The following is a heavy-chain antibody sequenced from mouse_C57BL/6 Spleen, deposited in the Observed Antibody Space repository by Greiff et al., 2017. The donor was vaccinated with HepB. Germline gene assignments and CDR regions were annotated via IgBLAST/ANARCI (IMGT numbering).Heavy chain of an antibody. CDR1: GYTFTSYW. J-gene: IGHJ4*01. CDR2: IDPSDSYT. Sequence: QVQLQQPGAELVKPGASVKLSCKASGYTFTSYWMQWVKQRPGQGLEWIGEIDPSDSYTNYNQKLKGKATLTVDTSSSTAYMQLSSLTSEDSAVYYCVRAGYAMDYWGQGTSVTVSS. CDR3: VRAGYAMDY. V-gene: IGHV1-50*01.